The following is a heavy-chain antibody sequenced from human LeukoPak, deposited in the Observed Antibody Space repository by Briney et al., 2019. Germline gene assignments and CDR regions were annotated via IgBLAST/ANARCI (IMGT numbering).Heavy chain of an antibody. D-gene: IGHD3-16*01. V-gene: IGHV4-39*02. CDR1: GGSISSSSYY. J-gene: IGHJ5*02. Sequence: ASETLSLTCTVSGGSISSSSYYWGWIRQPPGKGLEWIGSMYYSGSTYYNPSLKSRVTISVDTSKNQFSLKLSSVTAADTAVYYCARDYGQYNWFDPWGQGTLVTVSS. CDR2: MYYSGST. CDR3: ARDYGQYNWFDP.